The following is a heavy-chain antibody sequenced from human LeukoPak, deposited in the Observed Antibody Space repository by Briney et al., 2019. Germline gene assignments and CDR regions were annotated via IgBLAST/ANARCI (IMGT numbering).Heavy chain of an antibody. Sequence: ASVKVSCKASGYTFTNSYIHWVRQAPGQGLEWMGMILPSGGGTTYAQKFQARVTTTRDTSTSTVYMELSSLRSEDTAVYYCAGIYCGGDCYSEGYFQHWGQGTLVTVSS. V-gene: IGHV1-46*01. D-gene: IGHD2-21*02. J-gene: IGHJ1*01. CDR1: GYTFTNSY. CDR2: ILPSGGGT. CDR3: AGIYCGGDCYSEGYFQH.